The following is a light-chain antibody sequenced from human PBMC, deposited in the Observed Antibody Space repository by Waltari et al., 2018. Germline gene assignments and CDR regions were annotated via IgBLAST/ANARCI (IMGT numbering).Light chain of an antibody. Sequence: QSALTQPTSVSGSPGQSLTIPCTGTRNDIGYYNYVSWYQQHPGKAPTLLIYDVNNRPSEVSNRLASYKSGNTASLTTFGLRAGDEADYYCSSYTTSITGVFGGGTKLTVL. V-gene: IGLV2-14*03. CDR2: DVN. CDR3: SSYTTSITGV. CDR1: RNDIGYYNY. J-gene: IGLJ3*02.